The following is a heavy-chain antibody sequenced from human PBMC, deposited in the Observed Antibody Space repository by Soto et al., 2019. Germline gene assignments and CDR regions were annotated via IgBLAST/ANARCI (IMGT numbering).Heavy chain of an antibody. CDR3: ARTLPNRQLFDS. CDR1: GFTFSSYS. J-gene: IGHJ4*01. Sequence: PGGSLRLSCAASGFTFSSYSMNWVRQAPGKGLEWVSYISSSSTIYYADSVKGRFTISRDNAKNSLYLQMNSLRDEDTAVYYCARTLPNRQLFDSWSHGTLVTVSS. CDR2: ISSSSTI. D-gene: IGHD1-1*01. V-gene: IGHV3-48*02.